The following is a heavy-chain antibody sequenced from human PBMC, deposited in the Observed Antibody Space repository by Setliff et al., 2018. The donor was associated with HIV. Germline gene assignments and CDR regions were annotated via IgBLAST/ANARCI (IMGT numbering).Heavy chain of an antibody. CDR2: INSDGSST. CDR1: GFTFSSYW. D-gene: IGHD3-3*01. CDR3: ARDRIRYDFWSGYLIDY. V-gene: IGHV3-74*01. Sequence: PGGSLRLSCAASGFTFSSYWMHWVRQAPGKGLVWVSRINSDGSSTSYADSVKGRFTISRDNAKNTLYLQMNSLRAEDTAVYYCARDRIRYDFWSGYLIDYWGQGTLVTVSS. J-gene: IGHJ4*02.